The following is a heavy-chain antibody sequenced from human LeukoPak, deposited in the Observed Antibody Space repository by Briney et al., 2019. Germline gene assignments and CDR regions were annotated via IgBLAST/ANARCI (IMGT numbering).Heavy chain of an antibody. CDR2: IYYSGST. V-gene: IGHV4-31*03. CDR1: GGSISSSSYY. D-gene: IGHD3-3*01. J-gene: IGHJ3*02. CDR3: ARVIPPAYYDFWSGYFDI. Sequence: SETLSLTCTVSGGSISSSSYYWGWIRQPPGKGLEWIGYIYYSGSTYYNPSLKSRVTISVDTSKNQFSLKLSSVTAADTAVYYCARVIPPAYYDFWSGYFDIWGQGTMVTVSS.